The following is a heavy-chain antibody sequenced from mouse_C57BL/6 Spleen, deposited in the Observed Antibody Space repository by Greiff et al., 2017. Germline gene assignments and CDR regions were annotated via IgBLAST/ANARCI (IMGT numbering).Heavy chain of an antibody. Sequence: QVQLQQPGAELVKPGASVKLSCKASGYTFTSYWMQWVKQRPGQGLEWIGEIDPSDSYTNYNQKFKGKATLTVATSSSTAYMQLSSLTSEDSAVYYCARKGHYDYSSYWYFDVWGTGTTVTVSS. J-gene: IGHJ1*03. D-gene: IGHD2-4*01. V-gene: IGHV1-50*01. CDR2: IDPSDSYT. CDR3: ARKGHYDYSSYWYFDV. CDR1: GYTFTSYW.